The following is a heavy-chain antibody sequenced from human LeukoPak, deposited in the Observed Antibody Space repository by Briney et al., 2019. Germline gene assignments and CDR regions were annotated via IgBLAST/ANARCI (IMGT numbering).Heavy chain of an antibody. D-gene: IGHD6-19*01. CDR3: AKRVAVAGTDY. Sequence: GGSLRLSCAASGFTFSDYYMSWVRQAPGKGLEWVSAISGSGGSTYYADSVKGRFTISRDNSKNTLYLQMNSLRAEDTAVYYCAKRVAVAGTDYWGQGTLVTVSS. J-gene: IGHJ4*02. CDR2: ISGSGGST. V-gene: IGHV3-23*01. CDR1: GFTFSDYY.